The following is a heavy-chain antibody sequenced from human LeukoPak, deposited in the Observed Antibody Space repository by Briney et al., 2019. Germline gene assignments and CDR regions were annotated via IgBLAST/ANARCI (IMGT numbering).Heavy chain of an antibody. D-gene: IGHD4-23*01. V-gene: IGHV3-48*02. Sequence: GGSLRLSCAASGFIFNTYSMNWVRQAPGKGLAWISYISSSGDTIYYAESVQGRFTISRDNAKSSLYLQMNSLRDEDTGVYYCARDIYGGNPRTDYWGPGTLVTVSS. CDR2: ISSSGDTI. J-gene: IGHJ4*02. CDR1: GFIFNTYS. CDR3: ARDIYGGNPRTDY.